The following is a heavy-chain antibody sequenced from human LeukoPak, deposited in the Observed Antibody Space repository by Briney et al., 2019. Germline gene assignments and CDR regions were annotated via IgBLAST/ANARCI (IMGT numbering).Heavy chain of an antibody. V-gene: IGHV3-20*04. CDR1: GFTFDDYG. CDR3: ARASTLSQRAFDI. Sequence: GGSLRLSCAPSGFTFDDYGMSWVRQAPGKGLEWVSGINWNGGSTGYSDSVKGRFTISRDNAKNSLYLQMNSLRAEDTALYYCARASTLSQRAFDIWGQGTMVTVSS. CDR2: INWNGGST. J-gene: IGHJ3*02.